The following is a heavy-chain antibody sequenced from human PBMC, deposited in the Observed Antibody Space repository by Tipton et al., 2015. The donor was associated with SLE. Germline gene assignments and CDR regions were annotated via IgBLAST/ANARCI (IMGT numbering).Heavy chain of an antibody. J-gene: IGHJ1*01. CDR1: GGPFSTYY. Sequence: TLSLTCAVSGGPFSTYYWSWIRQPPGKGLEWIGYIYHSGSTYYNPSLKSRVTISVDRSKNQFSLKVSSVTAADTAVYYCARHYGDYGYFQHWGQGTLVTVSS. CDR2: IYHSGST. CDR3: ARHYGDYGYFQH. V-gene: IGHV4-34*01. D-gene: IGHD4-17*01.